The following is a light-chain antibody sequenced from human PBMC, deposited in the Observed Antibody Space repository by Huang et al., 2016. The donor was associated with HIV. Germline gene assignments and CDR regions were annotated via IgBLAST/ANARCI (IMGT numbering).Light chain of an antibody. CDR2: EVS. Sequence: DIVVTQTPLSLSVTPGQPASISCRSSEGLLHSDGKNYLHWYLQKPGQPPPLLIYEVSNRFSGGPDRFSASGSWTDFTRKISRVEADDVGVYYCMQTIQLPLTFGGGTKVEIK. CDR1: EGLLHSDGKNY. CDR3: MQTIQLPLT. J-gene: IGKJ4*01. V-gene: IGKV2D-29*01.